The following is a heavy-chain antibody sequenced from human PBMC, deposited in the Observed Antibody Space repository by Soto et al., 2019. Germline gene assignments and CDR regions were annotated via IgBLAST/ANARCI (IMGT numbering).Heavy chain of an antibody. J-gene: IGHJ4*02. CDR1: GFTFSNYD. V-gene: IGHV3-64D*06. CDR3: VRPFYDLDSRPPFDH. D-gene: IGHD3-22*01. Sequence: PGGSLRLSCSASGFTFSNYDMVWVRQAPGKGLEYISAITSHGHITYYADSVKGRFTISRDNSKNTLSLQMSSLRAEDMAVYYCVRPFYDLDSRPPFDHWGPGTPVTVSS. CDR2: ITSHGHIT.